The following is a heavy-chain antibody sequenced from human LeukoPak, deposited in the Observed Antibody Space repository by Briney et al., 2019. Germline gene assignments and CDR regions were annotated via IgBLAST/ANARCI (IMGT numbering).Heavy chain of an antibody. CDR1: GYRFTSYY. J-gene: IGHJ5*02. CDR3: ARDNSVGDNAWWFDP. CDR2: INPTGGST. Sequence: ASVKVSCKASGYRFTSYYMHWVRQAPGQGLEWMGLINPTGGSTGYAQKFQGRVTMTRDMSTSTDYMELSSLRSEDTAIYYCARDNSVGDNAWWFDPWGQGTLVTVSS. D-gene: IGHD1-26*01. V-gene: IGHV1-46*01.